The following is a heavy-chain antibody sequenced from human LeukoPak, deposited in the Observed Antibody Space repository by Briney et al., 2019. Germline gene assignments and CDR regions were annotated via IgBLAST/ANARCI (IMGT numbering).Heavy chain of an antibody. CDR3: ARAATMAPQDVLGY. CDR2: MNPNSGNT. J-gene: IGHJ4*02. CDR1: GYTFTSYD. V-gene: IGHV1-8*01. Sequence: ASVKVSCKASGYTFTSYDINWVRQATGQGLEWMGWMNPNSGNTGYAQKFQGRVTMTRNTSISTAYMELSSLRSEGTAVYYCARAATMAPQDVLGYWGQGTLVTVSS. D-gene: IGHD3-10*01.